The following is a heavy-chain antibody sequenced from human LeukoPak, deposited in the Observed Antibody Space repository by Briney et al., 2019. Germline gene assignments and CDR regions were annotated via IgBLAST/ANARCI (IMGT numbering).Heavy chain of an antibody. CDR1: GGSISSGGYY. CDR2: IYDSGKT. J-gene: IGHJ4*02. Sequence: SETLSLTCTVCGGSISSGGYYWNWIRQYPGKGLEWIGYIYDSGKTYYNPSLKSRVAISLDTSKNQFSLKVSSVTAADTAVYYCARGLRGGDYWGQGTLVTVSS. CDR3: ARGLRGGDY. D-gene: IGHD3-16*01. V-gene: IGHV4-31*03.